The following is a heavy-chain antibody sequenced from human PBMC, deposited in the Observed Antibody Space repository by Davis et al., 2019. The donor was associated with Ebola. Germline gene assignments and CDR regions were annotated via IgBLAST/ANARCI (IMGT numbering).Heavy chain of an antibody. CDR3: AGNRSGDYSANWFNP. V-gene: IGHV3-53*01. CDR1: GFTVSSNY. J-gene: IGHJ5*02. D-gene: IGHD4-17*01. CDR2: IYSGGST. Sequence: GESLKISCAASGFTVSSNYMSWVRQAPGKGLEWVSVIYSGGSTYYADSVKGRFTISRDNSKNTLYLQMNSLRAENTAVYYCAGNRSGDYSANWFNPWGQETLVTVS.